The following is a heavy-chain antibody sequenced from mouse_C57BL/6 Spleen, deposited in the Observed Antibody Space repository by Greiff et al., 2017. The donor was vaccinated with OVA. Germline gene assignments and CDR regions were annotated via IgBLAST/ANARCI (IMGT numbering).Heavy chain of an antibody. CDR2: INPSNGGT. CDR1: GYTFTSYW. D-gene: IGHD2-3*01. J-gene: IGHJ3*01. Sequence: QVHVKQSGPELVKPGASVKLSCKASGYTFTSYWMHWVKQRPGQGLEWIGNINPSNGGTNYNEKFKSKATLTVDKSSSTAYMQLSSLTSADAAVYYCARDGYYGGDWFAYWGQGTLVTVSA. V-gene: IGHV1-53*01. CDR3: ARDGYYGGDWFAY.